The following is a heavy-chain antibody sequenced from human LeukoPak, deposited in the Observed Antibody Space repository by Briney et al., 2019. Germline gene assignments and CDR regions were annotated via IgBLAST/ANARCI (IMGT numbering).Heavy chain of an antibody. V-gene: IGHV3-23*01. CDR3: AKDGYDYVWGSDEFLFDY. CDR1: GLTFSSYA. J-gene: IGHJ4*02. Sequence: GGSLRLSCAASGLTFSSYAMSWVRQAPGKGLEWVSAISGSGGSTYYADSVKGRFTISRDNSKNTLYLQMNSLRAEDTAVYYCAKDGYDYVWGSDEFLFDYWGQGTLVTVSS. CDR2: ISGSGGST. D-gene: IGHD3-16*01.